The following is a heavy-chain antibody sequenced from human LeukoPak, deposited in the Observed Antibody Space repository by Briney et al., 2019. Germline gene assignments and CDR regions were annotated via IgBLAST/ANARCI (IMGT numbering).Heavy chain of an antibody. CDR3: ARSPDILTGENFDY. Sequence: ASVKVSCKASGYTFTGYYMHWVRQAPGQGLEWMGWNNPNSGGTNYAQKFQGRVTMTRDTSIRTAYMEVSRLRSDDTAVYYCARSPDILTGENFDYWGQGTLVTVSS. D-gene: IGHD3-9*01. J-gene: IGHJ4*02. CDR2: NNPNSGGT. CDR1: GYTFTGYY. V-gene: IGHV1-2*02.